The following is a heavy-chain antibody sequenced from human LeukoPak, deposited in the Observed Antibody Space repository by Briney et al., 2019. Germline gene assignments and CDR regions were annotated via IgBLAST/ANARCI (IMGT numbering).Heavy chain of an antibody. D-gene: IGHD5-24*01. CDR3: ARVMDGYSKNYYYYYMDV. CDR2: ISSSSSTI. Sequence: GGSLRLSCAASGFTFSSYSMNWVRQAPGKGLEWVSYISSSSSTIYYADSVKGRFTISRDNAKNSLYLQMNSLRAEDTAVYYCARVMDGYSKNYYYYYMDVWGKGTTVTVSS. V-gene: IGHV3-48*01. CDR1: GFTFSSYS. J-gene: IGHJ6*03.